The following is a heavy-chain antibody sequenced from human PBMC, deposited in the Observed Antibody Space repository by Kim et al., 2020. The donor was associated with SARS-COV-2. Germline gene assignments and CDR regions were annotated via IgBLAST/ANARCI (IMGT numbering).Heavy chain of an antibody. CDR1: DDSIRSSDYY. CDR2: IYYTGST. CDR3: ASFYGAGNHVDF. D-gene: IGHD3-10*01. Sequence: SETLSLTCTVSDDSIRSSDYYWSWIRQSPGKGLEWIGYIYYTGSTYYDPFLKTRTTISLQTSKNQFSLQLTPVTAADTAVYYCASFYGAGNHVDFWGQGTLVTVSS. J-gene: IGHJ4*02. V-gene: IGHV4-30-4*01.